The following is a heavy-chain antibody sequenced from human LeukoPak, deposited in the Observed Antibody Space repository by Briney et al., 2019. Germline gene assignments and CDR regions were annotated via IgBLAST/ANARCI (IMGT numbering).Heavy chain of an antibody. D-gene: IGHD3-10*01. J-gene: IGHJ4*02. CDR3: ARGPDTMVRGVIHY. CDR1: GGSISSGGYY. V-gene: IGHV4-31*03. CDR2: IYYSGST. Sequence: PSQTLSLTCTVSGGSISSGGYYWSWIRQHPGKGLEWIGYIYYSGSTYYNPSLKSRATISVDTSKNQFSLKLSSVTAADTAVYYCARGPDTMVRGVIHYWGQGTLVTVSS.